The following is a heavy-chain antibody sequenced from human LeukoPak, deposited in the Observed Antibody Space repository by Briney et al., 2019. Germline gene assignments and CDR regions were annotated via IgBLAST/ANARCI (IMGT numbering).Heavy chain of an antibody. J-gene: IGHJ4*02. Sequence: GGSLRLSCAASGFTFSSFAMSWVRQTPGMGLEWVSAISGSGGSTYYAVSVTGRFTISRDNSKNTLYLQMNTLRAEDTAVYHCAKLTGRYYGSGSQLEDWGQGTLVTVSS. D-gene: IGHD3-10*01. CDR1: GFTFSSFA. V-gene: IGHV3-23*01. CDR3: AKLTGRYYGSGSQLED. CDR2: ISGSGGST.